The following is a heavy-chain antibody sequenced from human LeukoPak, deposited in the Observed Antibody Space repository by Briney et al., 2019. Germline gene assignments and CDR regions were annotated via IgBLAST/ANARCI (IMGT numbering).Heavy chain of an antibody. CDR2: INHSGST. Sequence: SETLSLTCTVSGGSISSSSYYWGWIRLPPGKGLEWIGEINHSGSTNYNPSLKSRVTISVDTSKNQFSLKLSSVTAADTAVYYCARRNYYYDSSGYYRKWGQGTLVTVSS. CDR1: GGSISSSSYY. CDR3: ARRNYYYDSSGYYRK. D-gene: IGHD3-22*01. V-gene: IGHV4-39*07. J-gene: IGHJ4*02.